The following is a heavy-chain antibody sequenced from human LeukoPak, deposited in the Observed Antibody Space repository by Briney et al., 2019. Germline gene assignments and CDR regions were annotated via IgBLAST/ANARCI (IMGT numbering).Heavy chain of an antibody. CDR2: FDPEDGET. J-gene: IGHJ4*02. V-gene: IGHV1-24*01. Sequence: ASVKVSCKVSGYTLTELSMHWVRQAPGKGLEWMGGFDPEDGETIYAQKFQGRVTMTRDTSISTAYMELSRLRSDDTAVYYCARRDYGDYGEQTALDYWGQGTLVTVSS. D-gene: IGHD4-17*01. CDR1: GYTLTELS. CDR3: ARRDYGDYGEQTALDY.